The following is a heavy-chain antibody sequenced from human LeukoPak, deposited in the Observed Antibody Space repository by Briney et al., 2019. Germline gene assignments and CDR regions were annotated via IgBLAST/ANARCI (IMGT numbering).Heavy chain of an antibody. D-gene: IGHD2-2*01. CDR3: AKDKDVVVPAAMEFDY. CDR2: ISYDGSNK. CDR1: GLTFSGYA. Sequence: GGSLRLSCAASGLTFSGYAMDWGRQGPGKGREWVAGISYDGSNKYYADSVKGRFTITRDNSKNTLYLQKNSLRAEDTAVYYCAKDKDVVVPAAMEFDYWGQGTLVTVSS. J-gene: IGHJ4*02. V-gene: IGHV3-30*04.